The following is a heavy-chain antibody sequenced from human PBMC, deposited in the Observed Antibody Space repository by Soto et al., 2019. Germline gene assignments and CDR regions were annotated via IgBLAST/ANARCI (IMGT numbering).Heavy chain of an antibody. J-gene: IGHJ5*02. D-gene: IGHD1-26*01. Sequence: GGSLRLSCTASGFTFSSYVMSWVRQAPGKGLEWVSALSGSSANTYYADSVKGRFTISRDNSKNTLYLQMNSLRAEDTAVYYCASGSYLNWFDPWGQGTLVTVSS. CDR3: ASGSYLNWFDP. CDR1: GFTFSSYV. V-gene: IGHV3-23*01. CDR2: LSGSSANT.